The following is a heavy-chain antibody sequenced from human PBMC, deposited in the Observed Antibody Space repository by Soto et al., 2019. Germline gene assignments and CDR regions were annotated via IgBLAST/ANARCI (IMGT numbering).Heavy chain of an antibody. J-gene: IGHJ6*04. Sequence: SETLSLTCTVSGGSISSYYWGWIRQPPGKGLEWIGSIYYSGSTYYNPSLKSRVTISVDTSKNQFSLKLSSVTAADTAVYYCARERDTYCSSTSCFVMDVWGKGTTVTVSS. V-gene: IGHV4-39*02. CDR2: IYYSGST. CDR1: GGSISSYY. CDR3: ARERDTYCSSTSCFVMDV. D-gene: IGHD2-2*01.